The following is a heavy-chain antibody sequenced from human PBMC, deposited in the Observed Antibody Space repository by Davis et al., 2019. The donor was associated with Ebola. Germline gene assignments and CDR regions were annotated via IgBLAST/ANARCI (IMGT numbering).Heavy chain of an antibody. CDR2: IRYDGMNK. Sequence: GESLKISCETSGFTFNTFGIHWVRQAPGKGLEWVALIRYDGMNKHYADSVRGRITVSKDNSKNTAYLQIDSLTADDTGIYYCVRCRAGGNCYSTDNWGQGTLITVSS. J-gene: IGHJ4*02. V-gene: IGHV3-30*02. CDR3: VRCRAGGNCYSTDN. D-gene: IGHD2-15*01. CDR1: GFTFNTFG.